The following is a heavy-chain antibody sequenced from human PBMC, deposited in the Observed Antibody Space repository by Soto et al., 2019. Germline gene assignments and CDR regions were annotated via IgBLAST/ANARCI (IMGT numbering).Heavy chain of an antibody. Sequence: SVKVSCKASGGTFSSYAISWVRQAPGQGLEWMGGIIPIFGTANYAQKFQGRVTITADKSTSTVYMELSSLRSEDTAVYYCARAVRETIVVVIPYGMDVWGQGTTVTVSS. J-gene: IGHJ6*02. CDR2: IIPIFGTA. D-gene: IGHD3-22*01. CDR3: ARAVRETIVVVIPYGMDV. V-gene: IGHV1-69*06. CDR1: GGTFSSYA.